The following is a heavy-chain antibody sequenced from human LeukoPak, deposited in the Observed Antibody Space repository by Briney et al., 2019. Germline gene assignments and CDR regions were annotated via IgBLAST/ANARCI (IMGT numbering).Heavy chain of an antibody. CDR1: GGSISSSSYY. Sequence: SETLSLTCTASGGSISSSSYYWGWIRQPPGKGLEWIGSIYYSGSTYYNPSLKSRVTISVDTSKNQFSLKLSSVTAAGTAVYYCASSSHYYGSGSYGYWGQGTLVTVSS. CDR3: ASSSHYYGSGSYGY. V-gene: IGHV4-39*01. D-gene: IGHD3-10*01. J-gene: IGHJ4*02. CDR2: IYYSGST.